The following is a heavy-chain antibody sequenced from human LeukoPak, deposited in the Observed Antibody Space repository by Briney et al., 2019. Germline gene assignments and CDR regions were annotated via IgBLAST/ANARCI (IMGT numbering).Heavy chain of an antibody. V-gene: IGHV4-31*03. CDR2: VHYTGST. D-gene: IGHD3-10*02. J-gene: IGHJ6*02. CDR1: GGSISSGGYY. CDR3: ARDVPKKAPYGVDV. Sequence: SETLSLTCTVSGGSISSGGYYWSWIRQHPGKGLEWIGYVHYTGSTYNNPSLKGRVTISIDTSRNQFSLKLNSVTAADTAVYYCARDVPKKAPYGVDVWGPGTTVIVSS.